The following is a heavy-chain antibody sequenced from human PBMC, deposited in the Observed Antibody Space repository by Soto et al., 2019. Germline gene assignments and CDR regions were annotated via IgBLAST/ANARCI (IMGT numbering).Heavy chain of an antibody. Sequence: GESLKISCKASGYTFSTYWIAWVRQMPGKGLEWMGVIDPDDSDTRYSPSFQGQVIISADKSINTAYLPWRSLKASDTAMYFCAKERLHPFDYWGQGSLVTVSS. J-gene: IGHJ4*02. CDR1: GYTFSTYW. V-gene: IGHV5-51*01. CDR2: IDPDDSDT. CDR3: AKERLHPFDY.